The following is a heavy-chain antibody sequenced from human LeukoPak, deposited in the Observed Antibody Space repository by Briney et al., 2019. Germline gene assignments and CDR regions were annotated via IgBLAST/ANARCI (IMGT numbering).Heavy chain of an antibody. J-gene: IGHJ5*02. V-gene: IGHV3-74*01. CDR1: GFTFSDYW. CDR3: ARGVSEYYYDSSGYYTGSYDP. Sequence: GGSLRLSRAASGFTFSDYWMHWVRQAPGKGLVWVSRISSDGSSTSYADSVKGRFTVSRDNAKNTLYLQMNSLRAEDTAVYYCARGVSEYYYDSSGYYTGSYDPWGQGTLVTVSS. CDR2: ISSDGSST. D-gene: IGHD3-22*01.